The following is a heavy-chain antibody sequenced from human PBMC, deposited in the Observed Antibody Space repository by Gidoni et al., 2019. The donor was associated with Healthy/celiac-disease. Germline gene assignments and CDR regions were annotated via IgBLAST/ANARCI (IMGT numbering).Heavy chain of an antibody. V-gene: IGHV1-69*01. CDR3: ARDGGYCSSTSCYSPGHYYYGMDV. Sequence: QVQLVQSGDEVKKPGSSVKVSCKASGGTFSSYANSWVRPALGQGLEWRGGIIPIVGTANYAQKFQGRVTITADESTSTAYMELSSLRSEDTAVYYCARDGGYCSSTSCYSPGHYYYGMDVWGQGTTVTVSS. CDR1: GGTFSSYA. J-gene: IGHJ6*02. CDR2: IIPIVGTA. D-gene: IGHD2-2*01.